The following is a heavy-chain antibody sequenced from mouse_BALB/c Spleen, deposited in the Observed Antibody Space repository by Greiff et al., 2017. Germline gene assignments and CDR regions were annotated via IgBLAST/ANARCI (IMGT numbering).Heavy chain of an antibody. D-gene: IGHD2-10*02. CDR3: ARERYGNYDAMDY. CDR1: GFSLTSYG. CDR2: IWAGGST. V-gene: IGHV2-9*02. Sequence: QVQLQQSGPGLVAPSQSLSITCTVSGFSLTSYGVHWVRQPPGKGLEWLGVIWAGGSTNYNSALMSRLSISKDNSKSQVFLKMNSLQTDDTAMYYCARERYGNYDAMDYRGQGNSVNGSS. J-gene: IGHJ4*01.